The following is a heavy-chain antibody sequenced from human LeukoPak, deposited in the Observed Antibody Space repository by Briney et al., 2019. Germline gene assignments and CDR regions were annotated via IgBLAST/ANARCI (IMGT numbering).Heavy chain of an antibody. Sequence: GGSLRLSCAASGFIVSNHYMTWVRQASGKGLEWVSVMYNDGSTYYADSVKGRFTMSRDTSKNTVYLQVNSLRVEDTAVFYCARDAHYRIWGQGTLVTVSS. CDR2: MYNDGST. CDR3: ARDAHYRI. J-gene: IGHJ4*02. CDR1: GFIVSNHY. D-gene: IGHD3-10*01. V-gene: IGHV3-66*01.